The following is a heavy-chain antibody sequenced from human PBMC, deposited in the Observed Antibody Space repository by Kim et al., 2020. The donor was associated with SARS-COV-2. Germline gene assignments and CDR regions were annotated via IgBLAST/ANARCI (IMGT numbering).Heavy chain of an antibody. CDR2: ISGSGGST. V-gene: IGHV3-23*01. D-gene: IGHD3-3*01. CDR1: GFTFSSYA. J-gene: IGHJ6*03. CDR3: AKEFVLRFLVGYYYYMDV. Sequence: GGSLRLSCAASGFTFSSYAMSWVRQAPGKGLEWVSAISGSGGSTYYADSVKGRFTISRDNSKNTLYLQMNSLRAEDTAVYYCAKEFVLRFLVGYYYYMDVWGKGTTVTVSS.